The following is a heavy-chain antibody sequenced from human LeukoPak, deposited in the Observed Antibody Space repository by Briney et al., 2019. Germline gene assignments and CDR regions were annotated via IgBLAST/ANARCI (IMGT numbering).Heavy chain of an antibody. V-gene: IGHV5-51*01. CDR1: GYSFTSYW. Sequence: GESLKISCKGSGYSFTSYWIGWVRQMPGKGLEWMGIIYPGDSDTRYSPSFQGQVTISADKSISTAYLQWSSLKASDTAMYYCARPCSSTSCSPWAFDIWGQGTMVTVPS. CDR2: IYPGDSDT. D-gene: IGHD2-2*01. CDR3: ARPCSSTSCSPWAFDI. J-gene: IGHJ3*02.